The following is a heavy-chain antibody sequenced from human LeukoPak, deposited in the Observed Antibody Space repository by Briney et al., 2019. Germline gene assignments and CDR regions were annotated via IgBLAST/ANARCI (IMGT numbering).Heavy chain of an antibody. CDR1: GGTFSSYA. J-gene: IGHJ4*02. D-gene: IGHD3-22*01. Sequence: SVKVSCKASGGTFSSYAISWVRQAPGQGLEWMGGIIPIFGTANYAQKFQGRVTITADESTSTAYMELSSLRSEDTAVYYCARGRSYYDSSPERGFLVYWGQGTLVTVSS. V-gene: IGHV1-69*13. CDR2: IIPIFGTA. CDR3: ARGRSYYDSSPERGFLVY.